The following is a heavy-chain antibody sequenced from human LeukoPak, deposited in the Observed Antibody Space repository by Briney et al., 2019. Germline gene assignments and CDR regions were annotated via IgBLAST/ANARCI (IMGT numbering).Heavy chain of an antibody. CDR2: INPNSGGT. CDR1: GYTFTGYY. Sequence: ASVKVSCKASGYTFTGYYMHWVRQAPGQGLEWMGWINPNSGGTNYAQKFQGRVTMTRDTSISTAYMELSRLRSDDTAVYYCARDFRRPRVGATTGYFDYWGQGTLVTVSS. J-gene: IGHJ4*02. CDR3: ARDFRRPRVGATTGYFDY. D-gene: IGHD1-26*01. V-gene: IGHV1-2*02.